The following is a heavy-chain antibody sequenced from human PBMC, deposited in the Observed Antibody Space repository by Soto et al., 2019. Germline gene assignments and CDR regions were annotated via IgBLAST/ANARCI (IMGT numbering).Heavy chain of an antibody. CDR2: IYYSGST. Sequence: QLHLRESGPGPVKPSETLSLTCTVSGGSITSSSYYWGWIRQPPGKGLEWIGSIYYSGSTYYNPSLKSRVTVSVDTSKNQSSLKLSSVTAADTAVYYCATQEVGGSYVYTFDPWGQGTLVTVSS. CDR3: ATQEVGGSYVYTFDP. V-gene: IGHV4-39*01. J-gene: IGHJ5*02. D-gene: IGHD1-26*01. CDR1: GGSITSSSYY.